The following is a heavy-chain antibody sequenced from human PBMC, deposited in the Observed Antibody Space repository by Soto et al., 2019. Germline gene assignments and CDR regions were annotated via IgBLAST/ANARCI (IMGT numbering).Heavy chain of an antibody. D-gene: IGHD2-21*01. CDR1: GGSISSYY. J-gene: IGHJ5*02. V-gene: IGHV4-59*01. Sequence: SETLSLTCTVSGGSISSYYWSWIRQPPGKGLEWIGYIYYSGSTNYNPSLKSRVTISVDTSKNQFSLKLSSVTAADTAVYYCARFRRVVRSNWFDHWGQGTLVTVSS. CDR2: IYYSGST. CDR3: ARFRRVVRSNWFDH.